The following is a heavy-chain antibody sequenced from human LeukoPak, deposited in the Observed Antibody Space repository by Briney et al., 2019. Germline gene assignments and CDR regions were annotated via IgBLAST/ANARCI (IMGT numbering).Heavy chain of an antibody. J-gene: IGHJ4*02. Sequence: GGSLRLSCAASGFIFSRYWMHWVRQVPGKELVWVSRINNDGSITNIADSVKGRFTISRDNAKDTLYLQMDSLRAEDTAIYYCARGPSVLGAIDNWGQGTLVAVSS. CDR1: GFIFSRYW. CDR2: INNDGSIT. CDR3: ARGPSVLGAIDN. V-gene: IGHV3-74*01. D-gene: IGHD3-10*01.